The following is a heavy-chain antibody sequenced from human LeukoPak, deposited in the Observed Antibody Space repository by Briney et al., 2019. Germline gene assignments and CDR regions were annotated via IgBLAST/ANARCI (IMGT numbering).Heavy chain of an antibody. CDR1: GDSITSYY. J-gene: IGHJ4*02. V-gene: IGHV4-59*12. CDR3: ASEATVVVAPMVL. CDR2: IYYSGST. D-gene: IGHD2-15*01. Sequence: SETLSLTCTVSGDSITSYYWSWIRQPPGKGLEWIGNIYYSGSTNYNPSLKSRVTISVDTSKNQFSLKLSSVTAADTAVYYCASEATVVVAPMVLWGQGSLVTVSS.